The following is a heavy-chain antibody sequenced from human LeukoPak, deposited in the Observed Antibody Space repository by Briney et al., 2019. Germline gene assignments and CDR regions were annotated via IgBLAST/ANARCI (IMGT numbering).Heavy chain of an antibody. CDR1: DGSFSGYS. CDR3: ARDLIVPDAMTGSGSYSTDY. J-gene: IGHJ4*02. CDR2: INQSGST. Sequence: PSETLSLTCAVYDGSFSGYSWGWLRQPPGKGLEWIGEINQSGSTNYNLSLKSRVSISLDTSKNQFSLKLSSVTAADTAVYYCARDLIVPDAMTGSGSYSTDYWGQGTLATVSS. V-gene: IGHV4-34*01. D-gene: IGHD3-10*01.